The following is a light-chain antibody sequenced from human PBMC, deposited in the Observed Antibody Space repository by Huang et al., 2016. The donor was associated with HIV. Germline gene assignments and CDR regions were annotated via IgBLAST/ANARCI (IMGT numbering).Light chain of an antibody. CDR1: QNIGDN. CDR2: GAS. Sequence: EIVMTQSPATLSVSPGERATLSCRASQNIGDNLTWYQHKPGQAPRLLIYGASPRATGIPPRVSGSGSGTEFTLTISGLESEDVAVYYCQQFNNWPPRFTFGPGTTVDVK. V-gene: IGKV3-15*01. J-gene: IGKJ3*01. CDR3: QQFNNWPPRFT.